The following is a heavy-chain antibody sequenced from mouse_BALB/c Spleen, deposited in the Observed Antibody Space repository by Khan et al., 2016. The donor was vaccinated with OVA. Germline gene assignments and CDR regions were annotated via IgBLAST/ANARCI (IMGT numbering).Heavy chain of an antibody. V-gene: IGHV1-4*01. CDR1: GYTFTSYT. CDR3: VREGAYYRSDGWFAY. Sequence: QVQLKESGTELARPGASVKMSCKASGYTFTSYTIHWVKQRPRQGLEWIGYINPSTGYTNYNQKFKDKATLTADKSSITAYMQLSSLTSEDSAVYYCVREGAYYRSDGWFAYWGQGTLVTVSA. D-gene: IGHD2-14*01. CDR2: INPSTGYT. J-gene: IGHJ3*01.